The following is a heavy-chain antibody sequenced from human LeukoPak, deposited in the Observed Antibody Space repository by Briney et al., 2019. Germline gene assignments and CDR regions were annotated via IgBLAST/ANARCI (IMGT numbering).Heavy chain of an antibody. CDR3: ARAYYYDSSGYQYYYYYYYMDV. Sequence: GGSLRLSCAASGFTFSSYWMHWVRQAPGKGLVWVSRINSDGSSTIYADSVKGRFTISRDNAKNTLYLQMNSLRAEDTAVYYCARAYYYDSSGYQYYYYYYYMDVWGKGTTVTISS. D-gene: IGHD3-22*01. J-gene: IGHJ6*03. CDR2: INSDGSST. CDR1: GFTFSSYW. V-gene: IGHV3-74*01.